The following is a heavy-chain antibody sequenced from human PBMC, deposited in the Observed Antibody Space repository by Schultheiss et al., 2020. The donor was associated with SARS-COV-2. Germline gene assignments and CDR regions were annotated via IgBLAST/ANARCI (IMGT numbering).Heavy chain of an antibody. D-gene: IGHD3-3*01. Sequence: GGSLRLSCAASGFTFSSYAMSWVRQAPGKGLEWVSAISGSGGSTYYADSVKGRFTISRDNSKNTLYLQMNSLRAEDTAVYYCAKGYRTTMFGVARGGNNWIDPWGQGTLVTVSS. CDR1: GFTFSSYA. CDR3: AKGYRTTMFGVARGGNNWIDP. J-gene: IGHJ5*02. CDR2: ISGSGGST. V-gene: IGHV3-23*01.